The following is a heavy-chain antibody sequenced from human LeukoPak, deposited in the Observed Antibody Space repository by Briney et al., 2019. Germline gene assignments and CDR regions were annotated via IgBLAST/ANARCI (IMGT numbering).Heavy chain of an antibody. D-gene: IGHD3-3*01. V-gene: IGHV3-21*01. CDR2: ISSSSVYI. CDR3: ARDSNDRWRDYYPSFDY. J-gene: IGHJ4*02. CDR1: GFPFSTYN. Sequence: PGGSLRLSCAASGFPFSTYNMNWVRQAPGKGLEWVSSISSSSVYIYYADSVKGRFTISRDNAKNSLYLQMDSLRAEDTAVYYCARDSNDRWRDYYPSFDYWGQGTLVTVSS.